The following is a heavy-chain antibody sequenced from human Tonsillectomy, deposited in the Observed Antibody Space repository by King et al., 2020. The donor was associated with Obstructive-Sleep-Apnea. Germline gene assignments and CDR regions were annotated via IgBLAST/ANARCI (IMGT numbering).Heavy chain of an antibody. D-gene: IGHD3-10*01. CDR3: TRLRVAQNDLPL. J-gene: IGHJ2*01. CDR2: ISNDGNNQ. V-gene: IGHV3-30-3*01. CDR1: GFTFSTYA. Sequence: VQLVESGGGVVQPGRSLRVSCAASGFTFSTYALHWVRQAPGGGLEWVAGISNDGNNQEYADSVKGRFTIYRDNSKSTLFLQMNSLTTADTALYYCTRLRVAQNDLPLWGRGTLVTASS.